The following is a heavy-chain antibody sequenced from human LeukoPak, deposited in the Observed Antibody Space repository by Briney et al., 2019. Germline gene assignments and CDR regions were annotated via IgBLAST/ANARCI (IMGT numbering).Heavy chain of an antibody. CDR1: GGSISRYY. CDR2: INYSGNT. CDR3: ARHFSNNYYDSSGYTDY. D-gene: IGHD3-22*01. Sequence: SEILSLTCSVSGGSISRYYWSWIRQPPGKGLEWIGYINYSGNTNYNPSLKSRVTISVDTSKNQISLKLSSVTAADTAVYYCARHFSNNYYDSSGYTDYWGQGTLVTVSS. V-gene: IGHV4-59*08. J-gene: IGHJ4*02.